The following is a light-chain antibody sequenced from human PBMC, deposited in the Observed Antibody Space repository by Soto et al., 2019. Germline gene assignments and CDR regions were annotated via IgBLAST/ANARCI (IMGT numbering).Light chain of an antibody. CDR2: DAS. Sequence: AIQLTQSPSSLSASVGDRVTITCLASQVISSALAWYQQKPGKAPKVLIYDASSLESGVPSRFSGSGSGTDFTLTINSLQPEDFATYYCQQFNNFPLTFGGGTKVDIK. V-gene: IGKV1D-13*01. CDR1: QVISSA. CDR3: QQFNNFPLT. J-gene: IGKJ4*01.